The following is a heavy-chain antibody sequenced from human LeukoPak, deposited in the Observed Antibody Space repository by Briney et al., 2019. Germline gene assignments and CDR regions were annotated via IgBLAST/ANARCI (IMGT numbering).Heavy chain of an antibody. J-gene: IGHJ1*01. D-gene: IGHD6-13*01. V-gene: IGHV3-23*01. CDR2: ISGSGSST. CDR1: GFTFSSYA. CDR3: AKSIAAAGDEYFQH. Sequence: PGGSLRLSCAASGFTFSSYAMSWVRQAPGKGLEWVSAISGSGSSTYYADSVKGRFTISRDNSKNTLYLQMNSLRAEDTAVYYCAKSIAAAGDEYFQHWGQGTLVTVSS.